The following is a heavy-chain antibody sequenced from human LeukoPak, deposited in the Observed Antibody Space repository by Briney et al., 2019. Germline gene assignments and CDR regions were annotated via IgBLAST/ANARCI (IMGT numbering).Heavy chain of an antibody. CDR2: ISAYNGNT. V-gene: IGHV1-18*01. D-gene: IGHD3-22*01. Sequence: ASVKVSCKASGYTFTSYDISWVRQAPGQGLEWMGWISAYNGNTNYAQKLQGRVTMTTDTSTSTAYMELRSLRSDDTAVYYCARVGTYYYDSSGYYGAYWGQGTLVTVSS. CDR3: ARVGTYYYDSSGYYGAY. CDR1: GYTFTSYD. J-gene: IGHJ4*02.